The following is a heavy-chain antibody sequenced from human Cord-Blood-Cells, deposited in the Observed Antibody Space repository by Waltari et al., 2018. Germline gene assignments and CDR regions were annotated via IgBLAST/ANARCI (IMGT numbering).Heavy chain of an antibody. CDR3: ARAPQVNYYFDY. J-gene: IGHJ4*02. D-gene: IGHD1-20*01. CDR1: GFTFSSYS. Sequence: EVQLVESGGGLVKPGGSLRLSCAASGFTFSSYSMNWVRQAPGKGLELVSSISSSSSYIYYADSVKGRFTISRDNAKNSLYLQMNSLRAEDTAVYYCARAPQVNYYFDYWGQGTLVTVSS. CDR2: ISSSSSYI. V-gene: IGHV3-21*01.